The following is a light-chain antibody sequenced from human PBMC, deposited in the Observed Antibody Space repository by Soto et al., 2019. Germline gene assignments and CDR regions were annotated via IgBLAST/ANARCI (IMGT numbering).Light chain of an antibody. CDR3: PQYNSYSPWT. V-gene: IGKV1-5*01. J-gene: IGKJ1*01. Sequence: DIQMTQSPSTLSASVGDRVTITCRASQSISSWLAWYQQKPGKAPKLLIYDASSLESGVPSRFSGSGSGTEFPLTISSLQPDDFATYYFPQYNSYSPWTFGQGTKVEIK. CDR2: DAS. CDR1: QSISSW.